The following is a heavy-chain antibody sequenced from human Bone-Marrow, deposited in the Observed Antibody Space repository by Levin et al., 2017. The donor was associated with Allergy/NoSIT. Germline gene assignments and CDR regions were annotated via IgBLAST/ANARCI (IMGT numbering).Heavy chain of an antibody. CDR2: ISSSSSFI. V-gene: IGHV3-21*01. D-gene: IGHD4-17*01. CDR1: GFTFSSYS. Sequence: SCAASGFTFSSYSMNWVRQAPGKGLEWVSSISSSSSFIYYADSMKGRFTISRDNAKNSLYLQMDSLRAEDTAVYYCARSRGTVTTVGFDYWGQGTLVTVSS. CDR3: ARSRGTVTTVGFDY. J-gene: IGHJ4*02.